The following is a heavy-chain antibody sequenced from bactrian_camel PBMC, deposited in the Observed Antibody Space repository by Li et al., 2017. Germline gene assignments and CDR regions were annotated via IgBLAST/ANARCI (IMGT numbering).Heavy chain of an antibody. CDR2: INGGGGGT. V-gene: IGHV3S40*01. Sequence: DVQLVESGGGSVQAGGSLILSCAASGFIFSSYDMTWVRQAPGKGLEWVSEINGGGGGTSYADSVKGRFTISRDNAKNTLYLQMNSLKSEDTARYYCATDHYGLGTGGYWGQGTQVTVS. J-gene: IGHJ4*01. CDR3: ATDHYGLGTGGY. D-gene: IGHD5*01. CDR1: GFIFSSYD.